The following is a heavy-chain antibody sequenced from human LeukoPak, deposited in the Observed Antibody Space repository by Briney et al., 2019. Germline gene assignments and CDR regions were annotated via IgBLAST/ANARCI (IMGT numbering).Heavy chain of an antibody. Sequence: GGSLRLSCVVSGFTFSQSTMTWVRQAPGKGPEWVAKMHEDGTQIHYVDSVKGRFTISRDNAKNSLFLQMNSLRVEDTAVYYCATGGAPGGRFENWGQGMLVTVSS. J-gene: IGHJ4*02. CDR3: ATGGAPGGRFEN. D-gene: IGHD1-26*01. V-gene: IGHV3-7*01. CDR1: GFTFSQST. CDR2: MHEDGTQI.